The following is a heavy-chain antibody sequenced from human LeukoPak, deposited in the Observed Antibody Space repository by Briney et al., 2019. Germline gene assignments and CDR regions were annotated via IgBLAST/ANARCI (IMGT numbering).Heavy chain of an antibody. CDR3: AKGLKTGVGPYMGYHYYMDV. J-gene: IGHJ6*03. CDR1: GFTFSSYW. V-gene: IGHV3-74*01. Sequence: GGSLRLSCAASGFTFSSYWMHWVRHPPGKGLVWVSRIKSDGSNIVYADSVKGRFTISRDNSYNTVSLQMNGLRDEDTGVYYCAKGLKTGVGPYMGYHYYMDVWGKGATVTVSS. D-gene: IGHD3-16*01. CDR2: IKSDGSNI.